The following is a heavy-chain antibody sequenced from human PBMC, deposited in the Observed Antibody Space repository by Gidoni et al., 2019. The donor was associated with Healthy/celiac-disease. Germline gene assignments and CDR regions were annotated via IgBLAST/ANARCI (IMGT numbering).Heavy chain of an antibody. CDR3: ARLLIGTDDAFDL. V-gene: IGHV4-39*07. Sequence: QLQLQASGPGLVKPSETLSLTCTVSDGASHSSSYYWGWIRPPPGKGLEWIGSIYYSGGSYYNPSLKCRVTISVYTSKNQFSLKLSSVTVADTAVYYCARLLIGTDDAFDLWGQGTMVTVS. D-gene: IGHD6-13*01. CDR1: DGASHSSSYY. J-gene: IGHJ3*01. CDR2: IYYSGGS.